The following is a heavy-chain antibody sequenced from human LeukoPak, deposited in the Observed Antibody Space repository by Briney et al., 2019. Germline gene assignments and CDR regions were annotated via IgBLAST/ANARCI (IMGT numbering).Heavy chain of an antibody. D-gene: IGHD3-10*01. CDR3: ARCRGVIGGFWFDP. CDR1: GFTFSSYW. Sequence: GGSLRLSCAASGFTFSSYWMSWVRQAPGKGLEWVAIIKQDGSEKYYVDSVKGRFTISRDNAKNSLYLQMNSLRAEDTAVYYCARCRGVIGGFWFDPWGQGTLVTVSS. V-gene: IGHV3-7*01. J-gene: IGHJ5*02. CDR2: IKQDGSEK.